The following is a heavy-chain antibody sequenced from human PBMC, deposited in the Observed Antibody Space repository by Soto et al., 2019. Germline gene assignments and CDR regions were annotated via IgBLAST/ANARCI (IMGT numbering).Heavy chain of an antibody. CDR3: ARSRLKSYSSSWYNWFDP. CDR1: GGTFSSYA. D-gene: IGHD6-13*01. V-gene: IGHV1-69*06. Sequence: QVQLVQYGAEVKKPGSSVKVSCKASGGTFSSYAISWVRQAPGQGLEWMGGIIPIFGTANYAQKFQGRVTLTAYKSTSPAYMELSSLRSEDTAVYYCARSRLKSYSSSWYNWFDPWGQGTLVTVSS. J-gene: IGHJ5*02. CDR2: IIPIFGTA.